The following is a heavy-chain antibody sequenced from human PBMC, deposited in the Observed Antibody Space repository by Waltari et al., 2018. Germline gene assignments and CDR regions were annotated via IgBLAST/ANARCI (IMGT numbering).Heavy chain of an antibody. CDR2: ISYTGANI. D-gene: IGHD2-21*02. CDR3: AREAMAVTGDGVDY. J-gene: IGHJ4*02. Sequence: EVQLVESGGGSVQPGGSLRLSCVASGFTFRDYEMNWVRQAPGKGLQWISYISYTGANIYYADSVKGRFTVSRDNAKNSLWLQMNSLRAEDTAVYYCAREAMAVTGDGVDYWGQGALVAVSS. CDR1: GFTFRDYE. V-gene: IGHV3-48*03.